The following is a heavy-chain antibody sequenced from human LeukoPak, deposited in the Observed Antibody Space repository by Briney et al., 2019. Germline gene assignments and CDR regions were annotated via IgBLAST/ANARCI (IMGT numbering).Heavy chain of an antibody. D-gene: IGHD6-19*01. CDR1: GFTFSSYA. V-gene: IGHV3-13*01. CDR2: IGTAGDT. J-gene: IGHJ2*01. CDR3: ARGGYSSGSYDL. Sequence: GGSLRLSCAASGFTFSSYAMSWVRQAPGKGLEWVSAIGTAGDTYYPGSVKGRFTISRENAKNSLYLQMNSLRAGDTAVYYCARGGYSSGSYDLWGRGTLVTVSS.